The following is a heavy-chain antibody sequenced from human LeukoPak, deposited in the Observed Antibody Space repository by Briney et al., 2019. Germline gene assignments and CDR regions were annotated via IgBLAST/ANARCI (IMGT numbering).Heavy chain of an antibody. V-gene: IGHV3-30*04. CDR1: GFTFSSYA. J-gene: IGHJ6*02. D-gene: IGHD3-16*01. CDR2: ISYDGSNK. CDR3: ARAGGGHFFYGMDV. Sequence: SGGSLRLSCAASGFTFSSYAMHWVRQAPGKGLEWVAAISYDGSNKYYADSVKGRFTISRDTSKNTLYLQVNSLRGEDTAVYYCARAGGGHFFYGMDVWGQGTTVTVSS.